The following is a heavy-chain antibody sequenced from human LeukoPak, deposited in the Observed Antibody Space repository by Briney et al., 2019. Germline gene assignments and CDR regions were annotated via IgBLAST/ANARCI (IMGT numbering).Heavy chain of an antibody. CDR3: ARSMSDFWSGYLPYYYGMDV. D-gene: IGHD3-3*01. V-gene: IGHV3-30-3*01. J-gene: IGHJ6*02. CDR2: ISYDGSNK. Sequence: GGSLRLSCAASGFTFSSYAMHWVRQAPGKGLEWVAVISYDGSNKYYADSVKGRFTISRDNSKNTLYLQMNSLRAEDTAVYYCARSMSDFWSGYLPYYYGMDVWGQGTTVTVSS. CDR1: GFTFSSYA.